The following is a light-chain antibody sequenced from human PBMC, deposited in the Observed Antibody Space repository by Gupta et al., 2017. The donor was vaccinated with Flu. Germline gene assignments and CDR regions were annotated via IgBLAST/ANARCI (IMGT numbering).Light chain of an antibody. Sequence: DIQMTQSPSSLSASVGDRVTITCRASQSINSYLNWYQQKPGKAPELLIYAASSLQSGVPSRFSGSGSGTDFTLTISSLQPEDFATYYCQQSDSTSITFGQGTRLEIE. CDR3: QQSDSTSIT. V-gene: IGKV1-39*01. J-gene: IGKJ5*01. CDR2: AAS. CDR1: QSINSY.